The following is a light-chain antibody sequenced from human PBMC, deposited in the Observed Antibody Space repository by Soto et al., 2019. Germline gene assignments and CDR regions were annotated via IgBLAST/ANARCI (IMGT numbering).Light chain of an antibody. V-gene: IGKV3-15*01. CDR2: GAS. Sequence: EIVMTQSPATLSVSPGERATLSCRTSQSVSSNLAWYQQKPGQAPRILMYGASTRATGIPARFSGSGSGTEFTLTISSLESEDFEVEYCQQYNNWQLTFGGGTKVEIK. J-gene: IGKJ4*01. CDR1: QSVSSN. CDR3: QQYNNWQLT.